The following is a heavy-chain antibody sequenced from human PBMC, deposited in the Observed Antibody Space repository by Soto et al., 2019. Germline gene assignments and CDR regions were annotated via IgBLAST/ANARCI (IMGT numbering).Heavy chain of an antibody. D-gene: IGHD6-13*01. Sequence: SETLSLTCTVSGGSISSGGYYWSWIRQHPGKGLEWIGYIYYSGSTYYNPSLKSRVTISVDTSKNQFSLKLSSVTAADTAVYYWARSFGVAAAGPFDYWGQGTLVTVSS. V-gene: IGHV4-31*03. J-gene: IGHJ4*02. CDR2: IYYSGST. CDR1: GGSISSGGYY. CDR3: ARSFGVAAAGPFDY.